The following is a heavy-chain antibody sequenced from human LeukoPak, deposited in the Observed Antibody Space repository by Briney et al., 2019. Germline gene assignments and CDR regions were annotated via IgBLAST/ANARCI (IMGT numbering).Heavy chain of an antibody. CDR3: ARDGGSSPADY. CDR1: GLTFSSYA. Sequence: PGGSLRLSCAASGLTFSSYAMSWVRQAPGKGLEWVSGISWNSGSIGYADSVKGRFTISRDNAKNSLYLQMNSLRAEDSAVYYCARDGGSSPADYWGQGTLVTVSS. V-gene: IGHV3-20*04. D-gene: IGHD2-15*01. CDR2: ISWNSGSI. J-gene: IGHJ4*02.